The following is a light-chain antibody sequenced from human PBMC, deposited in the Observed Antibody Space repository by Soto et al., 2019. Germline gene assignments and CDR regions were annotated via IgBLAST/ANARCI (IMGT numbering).Light chain of an antibody. CDR3: QQYNNWPFS. CDR1: QNVLSKY. J-gene: IGKJ5*01. CDR2: GAS. Sequence: EIALMQSPGTLSLSPGERATLSCWASQNVLSKYLAWYQQKPGQAPRLLIYGASTRATGIPDRFGGSGSGTDFTLTISGLKYEDSAVYVCQQYNNWPFSFGQGTRLEIK. V-gene: IGKV3-20*01.